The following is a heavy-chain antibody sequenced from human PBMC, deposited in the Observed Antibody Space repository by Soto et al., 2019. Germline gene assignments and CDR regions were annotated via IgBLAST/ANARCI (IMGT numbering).Heavy chain of an antibody. J-gene: IGHJ6*02. D-gene: IGHD2-15*01. CDR2: IYYSGST. Sequence: QVQLQESGPGLVKPSETLSLTCTVSGGSVSSGSYYWSWIRQPPGKGLEWIGYIYYSGSTNYNPSRQSRVTISVDTSTNQVSLKLSSVTAADTAVYYCARAPSPSYPPGGNTPYGMDVWGQGTTVTVSS. CDR1: GGSVSSGSYY. CDR3: ARAPSPSYPPGGNTPYGMDV. V-gene: IGHV4-61*01.